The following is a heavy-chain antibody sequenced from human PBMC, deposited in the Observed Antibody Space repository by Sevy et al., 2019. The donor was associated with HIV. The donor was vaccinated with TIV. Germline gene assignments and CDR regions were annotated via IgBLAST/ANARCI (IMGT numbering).Heavy chain of an antibody. CDR1: GYTFATFG. Sequence: ASVKVSCKASGYTFATFGISWVRQAPGQGLEWMGWISAYNGNTNYAQEFQGRVTMTTDTSASTAYMELRNLRSDDTAVYYCARDTAGRVGDYDDYANNYWGQRTLVTVSS. J-gene: IGHJ4*02. D-gene: IGHD4-17*01. CDR2: ISAYNGNT. V-gene: IGHV1-18*01. CDR3: ARDTAGRVGDYDDYANNY.